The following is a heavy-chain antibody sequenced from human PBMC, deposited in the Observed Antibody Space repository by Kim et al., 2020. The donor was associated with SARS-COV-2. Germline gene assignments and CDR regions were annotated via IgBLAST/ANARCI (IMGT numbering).Heavy chain of an antibody. Sequence: SETLSLTCTVSGGSISSSSYYWGWIRQPPGKGLEWIGSIYYSGSTYYNPSLKSRVTISVDTSKNQFSLKLSSVTAADTAVYYCARHILRWSHWSLYYFDYWGQGTLVTVSS. J-gene: IGHJ4*02. CDR3: ARHILRWSHWSLYYFDY. D-gene: IGHD4-17*01. CDR1: GGSISSSSYY. V-gene: IGHV4-39*01. CDR2: IYYSGST.